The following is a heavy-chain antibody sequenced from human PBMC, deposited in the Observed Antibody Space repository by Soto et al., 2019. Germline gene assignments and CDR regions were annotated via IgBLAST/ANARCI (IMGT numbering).Heavy chain of an antibody. CDR2: IYYSGST. V-gene: IGHV4-30-4*02. Sequence: PSDTLSLTCTAFGDSIRSGDYFWSWIRQPPGKGLEWIGYIYYSGSTYYNPSLKSRVTISVDTSKNQFSLKLSSVTAADTAVYYCARSGYSYGPNPLLYWGQGTLVTVS. CDR1: GDSIRSGDYF. D-gene: IGHD5-18*01. J-gene: IGHJ4*02. CDR3: ARSGYSYGPNPLLY.